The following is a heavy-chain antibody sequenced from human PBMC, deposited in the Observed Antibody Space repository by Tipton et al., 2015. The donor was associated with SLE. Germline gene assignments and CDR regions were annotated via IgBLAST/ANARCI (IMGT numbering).Heavy chain of an antibody. CDR2: IYYSGNT. V-gene: IGHV4-59*01. Sequence: LRLSCTVSGGSISSYYWGWIRQPPGKGLEWIGYIYYSGNTDYNPSLKSRVTISVDTSRNQFSLKLSSVTAADTAVYYCAGGRNYDFWSGRRWFDPWGQGTLVTVSS. CDR3: AGGRNYDFWSGRRWFDP. CDR1: GGSISSYY. J-gene: IGHJ5*02. D-gene: IGHD3-3*01.